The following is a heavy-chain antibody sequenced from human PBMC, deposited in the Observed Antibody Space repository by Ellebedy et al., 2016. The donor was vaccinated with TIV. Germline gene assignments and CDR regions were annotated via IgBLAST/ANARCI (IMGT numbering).Heavy chain of an antibody. V-gene: IGHV3-66*01. CDR1: GFTVSNNQ. CDR2: IYSGGST. Sequence: PGGSLRLSCAASGFTVSNNQMSWVRQAPGKGLEWVSIIYSGGSTYYADSVKGRFTISRDSSKNTLSLQMNSLRAEDTAVYYCSTAPSGVVGYWGQGTLVTVSS. J-gene: IGHJ4*02. CDR3: STAPSGVVGY. D-gene: IGHD2-15*01.